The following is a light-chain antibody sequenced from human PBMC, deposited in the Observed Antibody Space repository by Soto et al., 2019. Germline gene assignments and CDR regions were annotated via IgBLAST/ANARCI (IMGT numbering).Light chain of an antibody. CDR3: SSYTMISTLI. Sequence: QSALTQPASVSGSPGQSITISCTGTSSDVGGYNYVSWYQQHPGKAPKLVIYEVSNRPSGVSNRFSASKSGNTASLTISGLQAEDEAVYYCSSYTMISTLIFGGGTNLTVL. CDR2: EVS. V-gene: IGLV2-14*01. J-gene: IGLJ2*01. CDR1: SSDVGGYNY.